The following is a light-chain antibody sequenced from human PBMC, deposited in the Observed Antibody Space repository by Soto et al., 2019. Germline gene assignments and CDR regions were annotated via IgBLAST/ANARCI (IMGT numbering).Light chain of an antibody. Sequence: QSALTQPASVSGSPGPSITISCTGTTSDVGGYNYVSWHQQHPGNAPKLMIHEVRYRPSGVSNRFSGSKSGNTASLTISGLQAEDEADYYCSSYTSSGTLVFGGGTKLTAL. V-gene: IGLV2-14*01. CDR3: SSYTSSGTLV. CDR2: EVR. CDR1: TSDVGGYNY. J-gene: IGLJ3*02.